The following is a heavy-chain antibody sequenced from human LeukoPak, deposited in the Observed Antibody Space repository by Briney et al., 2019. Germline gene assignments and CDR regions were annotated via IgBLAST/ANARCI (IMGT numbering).Heavy chain of an antibody. CDR2: ILYDGSTQ. D-gene: IGHD2-2*01. Sequence: RRSLRLSCAASGFTFSTFSMHWVRQAPGKGLEWVAVILYDGSTQYYADSVRGRFTASSDNSKDTLYLQMNSLRVEDTAVYYCARVDCRSTSCSPFDYWGQGTLVTVSS. V-gene: IGHV3-30*04. J-gene: IGHJ4*02. CDR1: GFTFSTFS. CDR3: ARVDCRSTSCSPFDY.